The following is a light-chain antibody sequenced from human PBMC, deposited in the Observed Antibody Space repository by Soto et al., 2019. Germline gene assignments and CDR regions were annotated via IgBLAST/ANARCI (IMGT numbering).Light chain of an antibody. Sequence: DIQMTQSPSALSASVEDRVIITCLASQSISNHLNWYQQKPGKAPKLLIYAASTLQSGVPSRFSGSGSGTDFTLTISCLQSEDFATYYCQQYYSYPRTFGQGTKVDIK. V-gene: IGKV1-39*01. CDR1: QSISNH. CDR2: AAS. CDR3: QQYYSYPRT. J-gene: IGKJ1*01.